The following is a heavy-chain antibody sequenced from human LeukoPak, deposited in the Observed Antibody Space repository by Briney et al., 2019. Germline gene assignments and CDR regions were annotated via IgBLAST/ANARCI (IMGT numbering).Heavy chain of an antibody. V-gene: IGHV4-34*01. CDR2: INHSGST. CDR3: ARGRGYYDFWSGKHAFDI. D-gene: IGHD3-3*01. Sequence: SETLSLTCAVYGGSFSGYYWSWIRQPPGKGLEWIGEINHSGSTNYNPSLKSRVTISVDTSKNQFSLKLSSVTAADTAVYYCARGRGYYDFWSGKHAFDIWGQGTMVTVSS. CDR1: GGSFSGYY. J-gene: IGHJ3*02.